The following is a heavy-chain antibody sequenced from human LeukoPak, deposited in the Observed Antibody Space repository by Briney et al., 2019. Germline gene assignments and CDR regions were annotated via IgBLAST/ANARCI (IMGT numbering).Heavy chain of an antibody. CDR3: ARVSSGITHND. CDR2: ISSSSNSI. V-gene: IGHV3-21*01. J-gene: IGHJ4*02. Sequence: GGSLRLSCAASGFTFSSYSMNWVRQARGKGLEWVSSISSSSNSIYYAGSVKGRFTISRDNAKNSLYLQMNSLRAEDTAVYFCARVSSGITHNDWGQGTLVTVSS. D-gene: IGHD3-10*01. CDR1: GFTFSSYS.